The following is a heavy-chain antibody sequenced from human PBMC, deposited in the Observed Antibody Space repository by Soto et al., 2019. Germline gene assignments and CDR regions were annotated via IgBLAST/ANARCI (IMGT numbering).Heavy chain of an antibody. CDR2: IYYSGST. D-gene: IGHD3-10*01. V-gene: IGHV4-59*08. Sequence: SERLSLTCAVCGGVISSGYWSWIRQPPGKGLEWIGYIYYSGSTNYNPSLKSRVTISVDTSMNQFSLKLSSVTAADTAVYYCARHGVDGSGIYYFDYWGQGTLVTVSS. CDR3: ARHGVDGSGIYYFDY. CDR1: GGVISSGY. J-gene: IGHJ4*02.